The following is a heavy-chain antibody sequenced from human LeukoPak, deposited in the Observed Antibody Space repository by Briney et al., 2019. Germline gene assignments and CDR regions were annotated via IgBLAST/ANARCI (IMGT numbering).Heavy chain of an antibody. Sequence: GGSLRLSCAASGFTFSSYGMHWVRQAPGKGLERVADISYDGSNKYYADSVKGRFTISRDNSKNTLYLQMNSLRAEDTAVYYCAKDLGVAAAGIDYWGQGTLVTVSS. CDR3: AKDLGVAAAGIDY. V-gene: IGHV3-30*18. CDR2: ISYDGSNK. D-gene: IGHD6-13*01. CDR1: GFTFSSYG. J-gene: IGHJ4*02.